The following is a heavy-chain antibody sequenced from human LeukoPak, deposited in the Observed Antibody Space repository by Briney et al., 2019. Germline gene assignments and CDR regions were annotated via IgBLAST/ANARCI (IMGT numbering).Heavy chain of an antibody. CDR3: ARVFGRQLPDY. V-gene: IGHV1-2*02. D-gene: IGHD1-26*01. Sequence: ASVKVSCKASGYTFTGYYMHWVRQAPGQGLEWMGWIKPNSGGTNYAQRFQGRVTMTRDTSITTAYMELSRLRSDDTAVYYCARVFGRQLPDYWGQGTLVTVSS. J-gene: IGHJ4*02. CDR1: GYTFTGYY. CDR2: IKPNSGGT.